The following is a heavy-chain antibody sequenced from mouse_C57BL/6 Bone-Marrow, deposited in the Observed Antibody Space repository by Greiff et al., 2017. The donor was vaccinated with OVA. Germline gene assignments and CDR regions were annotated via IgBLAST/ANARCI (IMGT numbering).Heavy chain of an antibody. D-gene: IGHD2-4*01. CDR1: GYTFTSYW. J-gene: IGHJ2*01. CDR3: ARVRRLRPFDY. Sequence: VKLQESGTELVKPGASVKLSCKASGYTFTSYWMHWVKQRPGQGLEWIGNINPSNGGTNYNEKFKSKATLTVDKSSSTAYMQLSSLTSEDSAVYYCARVRRLRPFDYWGQGTTLTVSS. CDR2: INPSNGGT. V-gene: IGHV1-53*01.